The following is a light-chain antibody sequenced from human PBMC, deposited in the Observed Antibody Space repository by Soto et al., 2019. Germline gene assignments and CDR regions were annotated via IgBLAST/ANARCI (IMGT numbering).Light chain of an antibody. CDR1: SGHSSYA. J-gene: IGLJ3*02. Sequence: QLVLTQSPSASASLGASVKLTCTLSSGHSSYAIAWHQQRPEKGPRYLMKLNSDGSHSKGDGIPDRFSGSSSGAERYLTISSLQSEDEADYYCQTWGTGVFGGGTKVTVL. CDR2: LNSDGSH. CDR3: QTWGTGV. V-gene: IGLV4-69*01.